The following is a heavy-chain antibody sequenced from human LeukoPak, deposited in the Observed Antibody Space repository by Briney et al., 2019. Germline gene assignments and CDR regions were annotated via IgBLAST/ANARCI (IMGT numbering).Heavy chain of an antibody. D-gene: IGHD3-3*01. CDR3: AKGDYDFWGGPNSAYYFDY. Sequence: GGSLRLSCAASGFTFSSYAMSWVRQAPGKGLEWVSAISGSGGSTYYADSVKGRFTISRDNSKNTLYLQMNSLRAEDTAVYYCAKGDYDFWGGPNSAYYFDYWGQGTLVTVSS. J-gene: IGHJ4*02. CDR2: ISGSGGST. V-gene: IGHV3-23*01. CDR1: GFTFSSYA.